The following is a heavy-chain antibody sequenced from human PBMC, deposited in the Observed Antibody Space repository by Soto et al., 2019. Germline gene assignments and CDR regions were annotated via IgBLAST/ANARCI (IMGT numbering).Heavy chain of an antibody. CDR1: GGSISGHY. J-gene: IGHJ6*03. CDR3: ASGPYYDLNWNYYYMDV. Sequence: QVQLQESGPGLVKPSETLSLSCSVSGGSISGHYWSWVRQTPGKGLEWIGYMYYSGSTNYNPSLMSRVIISVDTSKNHFSLRLPSVPAAYTAVYYCASGPYYDLNWNYYYMDVWGKGTTVTVSS. V-gene: IGHV4-59*08. CDR2: MYYSGST. D-gene: IGHD3-16*01.